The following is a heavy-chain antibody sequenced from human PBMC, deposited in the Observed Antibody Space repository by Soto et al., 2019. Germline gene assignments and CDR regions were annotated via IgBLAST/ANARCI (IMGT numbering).Heavy chain of an antibody. D-gene: IGHD5-12*01. Sequence: SETLSLTCTVSGGSISSGGYYWSWIRQHPGKGLEWIGYIYYSGSTYYNPSLKSRVTISVDTSKNQFSLKLSSVTAADTAVYYCAREVSGRLRRRYFDYWGQGTLVTVSS. CDR2: IYYSGST. CDR1: GGSISSGGYY. J-gene: IGHJ4*02. CDR3: AREVSGRLRRRYFDY. V-gene: IGHV4-31*03.